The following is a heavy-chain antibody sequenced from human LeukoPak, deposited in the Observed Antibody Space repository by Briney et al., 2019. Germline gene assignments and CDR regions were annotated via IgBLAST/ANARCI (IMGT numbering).Heavy chain of an antibody. J-gene: IGHJ4*02. CDR3: AKEGKTILVVTAPDY. V-gene: IGHV3-7*03. Sequence: GGSLRLSCAASGFTSSSYWMSWVRQAPGKGLEWVANINQDGSEKYYVDSVKGRFTISRDNAKKSLYLQMNSLRTEDTALYYCAKEGKTILVVTAPDYWGQGTLVTVSS. D-gene: IGHD2-21*02. CDR1: GFTSSSYW. CDR2: INQDGSEK.